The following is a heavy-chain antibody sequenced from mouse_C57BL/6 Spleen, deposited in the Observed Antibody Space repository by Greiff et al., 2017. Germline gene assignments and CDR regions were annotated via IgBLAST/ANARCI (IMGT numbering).Heavy chain of an antibody. V-gene: IGHV1-85*01. D-gene: IGHD3-2*02. CDR3: TSSQLRLVFAY. Sequence: VQLQQSGPELVKPGASVKLSCKASGYTFTSYDINWVKQRPGQGLEWIGWIYPRDGSTKYNEKFKGKATLTVDTSSSTAYMELHSLTSEDSAVYFCTSSQLRLVFAYWGQGTLVTVSA. J-gene: IGHJ3*01. CDR2: IYPRDGST. CDR1: GYTFTSYD.